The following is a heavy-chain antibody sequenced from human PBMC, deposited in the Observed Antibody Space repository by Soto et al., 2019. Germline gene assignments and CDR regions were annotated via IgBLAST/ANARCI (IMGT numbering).Heavy chain of an antibody. J-gene: IGHJ5*02. D-gene: IGHD3-22*01. CDR1: GFTSTSSA. CDR2: IVVGSGNT. Sequence: ASVKVSCKASGFTSTSSAVQWARQARGQRLGGIGWIVVGSGNTNYAQKFQERVTITRDMSTSTAYMELSSLRSEDTAVYYCAALSTYYYDSSGYYYERLHWFDPWG. CDR3: AALSTYYYDSSGYYYERLHWFDP. V-gene: IGHV1-58*01.